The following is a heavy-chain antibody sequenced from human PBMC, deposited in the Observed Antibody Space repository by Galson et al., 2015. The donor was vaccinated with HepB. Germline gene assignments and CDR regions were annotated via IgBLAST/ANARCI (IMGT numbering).Heavy chain of an antibody. J-gene: IGHJ6*02. CDR1: GYTFYTYT. CDR2: INAGNGNT. V-gene: IGHV1-3*01. Sequence: SVKVSCKASGYTFYTYTMHWVRQAPGQRLEWMGWINAGNGNTKYSQIFQGRVTITRDTSASTAYMELSRLRYEDTAVYYCARSIHQNNYYYYYAMDVWGQGTTVTVSS. D-gene: IGHD2/OR15-2a*01. CDR3: ARSIHQNNYYYYYAMDV.